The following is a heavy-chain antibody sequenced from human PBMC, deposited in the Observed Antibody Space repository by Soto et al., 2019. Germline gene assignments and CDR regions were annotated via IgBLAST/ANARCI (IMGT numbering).Heavy chain of an antibody. D-gene: IGHD6-13*01. Sequence: EVQLLESGGGLVQPGGSLRLSCAASGFTFNNYAMNWVRQAPGKGLEWVSSISGSGGSTYYADSVKGRFTISRDNSKNSLEMQMNSLRAEDTAVYYCAKGALGSSSWYDFDYWGQGTLVTVSS. J-gene: IGHJ4*02. CDR1: GFTFNNYA. CDR3: AKGALGSSSWYDFDY. CDR2: ISGSGGST. V-gene: IGHV3-23*01.